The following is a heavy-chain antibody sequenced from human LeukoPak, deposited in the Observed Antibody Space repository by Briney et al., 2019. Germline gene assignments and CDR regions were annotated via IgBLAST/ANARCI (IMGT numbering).Heavy chain of an antibody. V-gene: IGHV3-30-3*01. CDR2: ILYDGSNK. Sequence: GRSLRLSCAASGFTFSSYAMHWVRQAPGKGLEWVAVILYDGSNKYYADSVKGRFTISRDNSKNTLYLQMNSLRAEDTAVYYCAREWELTNFDYWGQGTLVTVSS. J-gene: IGHJ4*02. CDR3: AREWELTNFDY. D-gene: IGHD1-26*01. CDR1: GFTFSSYA.